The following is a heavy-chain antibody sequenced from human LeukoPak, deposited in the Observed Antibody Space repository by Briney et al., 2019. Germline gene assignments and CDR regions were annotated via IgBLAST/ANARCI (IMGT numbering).Heavy chain of an antibody. V-gene: IGHV4-39*02. CDR1: GDSITTTNYY. Sequence: SETLSLTCTVSGDSITTTNYYWAWIRQPPGRGLEWIGSVYHRGNNYYSPSLKSRVTLSLDTSQNSFSLTMSSVTAADTAVYYCARGRGGSYGAKYFQHWGQGTLVTVSS. J-gene: IGHJ1*01. D-gene: IGHD1-26*01. CDR2: VYHRGNN. CDR3: ARGRGGSYGAKYFQH.